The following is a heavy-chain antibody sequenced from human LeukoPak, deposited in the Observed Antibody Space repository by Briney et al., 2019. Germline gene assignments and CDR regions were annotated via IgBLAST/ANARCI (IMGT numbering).Heavy chain of an antibody. CDR2: ISGSGGST. CDR3: AKQHPDYYDSSGYKGHAFDI. Sequence: GGSLRLSCAASGFTFSSYAMSWVRQAPGKGLEWVSAISGSGGSTYYADSVKGRFTISRDNSKNTLYLQMNSLRAEDTAVYYCAKQHPDYYDSSGYKGHAFDIWGQGTMVTVSS. V-gene: IGHV3-23*01. CDR1: GFTFSSYA. J-gene: IGHJ3*02. D-gene: IGHD3-22*01.